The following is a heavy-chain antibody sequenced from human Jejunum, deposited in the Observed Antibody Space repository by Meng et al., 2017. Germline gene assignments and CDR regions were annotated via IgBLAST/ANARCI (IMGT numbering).Heavy chain of an antibody. CDR2: ISVYNGNT. V-gene: IGHV1-18*01. CDR1: GYTFISYG. Sequence: AAVQVSCKASGYTFISYGIMWLRQAAGQGLEGRGWISVYNGNTNYAQTLKGRVTMTTDTSKSTAYMDLRSLRSDDTAVDYWARDTSGRIATGGTSVTYNSYYGMDVWGQGTTVTVSS. D-gene: IGHD6-13*01. CDR3: ARDTSGRIATGGTSVTYNSYYGMDV. J-gene: IGHJ6*02.